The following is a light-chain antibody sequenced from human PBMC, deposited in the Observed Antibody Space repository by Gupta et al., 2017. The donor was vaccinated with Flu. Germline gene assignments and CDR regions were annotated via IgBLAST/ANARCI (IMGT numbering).Light chain of an antibody. CDR3: KQRRLCPWA. CDR2: KAS. J-gene: IGKJ1*01. CDR1: HGRGKRDGYNC. V-gene: IGKV2-30*01. Sequence: VTFGWASCSCSVTSHGRGKRDGYNCLDWFQQKPGHAPKLLIYKASNRDCGVPDSFSGSGWGTDFTLKINGGEAEDVGVYYCKQRRLCPWAFGQGTSVEIK.